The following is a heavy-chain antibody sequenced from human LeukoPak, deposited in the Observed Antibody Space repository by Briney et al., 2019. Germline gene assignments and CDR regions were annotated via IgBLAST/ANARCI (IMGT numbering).Heavy chain of an antibody. V-gene: IGHV3-33*01. D-gene: IGHD3-10*01. CDR2: IWYDGSNK. CDR3: ARRIGT. CDR1: GFTFSSCG. J-gene: IGHJ5*02. Sequence: GGSLRLSCAASGFTFSSCGMHWVRQAPGKGLEWVAVIWYDGSNKYYADSVKGRFTISRHNSKNTLYLQMNSLRAEDTAVYYCARRIGTWGQGTLVTVSS.